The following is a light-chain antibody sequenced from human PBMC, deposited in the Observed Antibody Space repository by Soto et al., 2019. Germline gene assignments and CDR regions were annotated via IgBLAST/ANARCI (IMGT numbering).Light chain of an antibody. V-gene: IGLV2-11*01. CDR1: GSDVGGYDF. CDR2: DVS. CDR3: CSYAGTYTVV. J-gene: IGLJ2*01. Sequence: QSALTQPRSVSGSPGQSVTISCTGTGSDVGGYDFVSWYQQHPGKAPKLMIYDVSKRPSGDPDRFSGSKSGNTASLTISGLQADDEADYYCCSYAGTYTVVFGGGTKLTVL.